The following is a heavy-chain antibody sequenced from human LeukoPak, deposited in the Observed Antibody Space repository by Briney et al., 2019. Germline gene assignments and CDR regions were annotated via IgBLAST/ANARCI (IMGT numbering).Heavy chain of an antibody. CDR2: ISGSGGST. D-gene: IGHD3-22*01. CDR3: AKSRQSGYYFYYFDY. Sequence: GGSLRLSCAASGFTFSSYAMSWVREAPGKGLEWVSAISGSGGSTYYADSVKGRFTISRDTSKNTLYLQMNSLRAEDTAVYYCAKSRQSGYYFYYFDYWGQGTLVTVSS. V-gene: IGHV3-23*01. CDR1: GFTFSSYA. J-gene: IGHJ4*02.